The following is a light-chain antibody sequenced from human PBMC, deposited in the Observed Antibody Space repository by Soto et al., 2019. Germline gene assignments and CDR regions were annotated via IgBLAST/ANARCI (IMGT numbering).Light chain of an antibody. CDR3: QQSYSTPLT. V-gene: IGKV1-39*01. Sequence: QLTQSPSSLSASIGDRVTITCRASQDISGYLAWYQQQPGKAPKLLIYAASTLHSGVPTRFSGSGSGTEFTLTISSLQPEDFATYYCQQSYSTPLTFGGGTKVEIK. CDR2: AAS. J-gene: IGKJ4*01. CDR1: QDISGY.